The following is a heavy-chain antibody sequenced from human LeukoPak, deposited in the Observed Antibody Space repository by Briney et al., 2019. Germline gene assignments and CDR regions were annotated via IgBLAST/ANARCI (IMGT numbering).Heavy chain of an antibody. CDR1: GYIFSTYW. CDR2: IYPGDSRT. J-gene: IGHJ5*02. CDR3: ACRKFTSLWFDP. D-gene: IGHD2-2*01. Sequence: GGSLQISCQVSGYIFSTYWIGWVRQLPGKGLEWMAVIYPGDSRTRYNPSFEGQVTISADKTISTAYLQWSSLKASDTAMYYCACRKFTSLWFDPWGQGTLVTVSS. V-gene: IGHV5-51*01.